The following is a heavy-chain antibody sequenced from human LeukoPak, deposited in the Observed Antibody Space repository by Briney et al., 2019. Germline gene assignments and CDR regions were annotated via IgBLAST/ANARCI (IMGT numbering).Heavy chain of an antibody. CDR3: ARGYSSSWYFNWFDP. J-gene: IGHJ5*02. D-gene: IGHD6-13*01. CDR1: GYSLSSGYY. Sequence: SETLSLTCTVSGYSLSSGYYWGWIRQPPGKGLEWIGNIYNSGSTFYNPSLKSRVTTSVDTSKNHFSLKLSSVTAADTAVYYGARGYSSSWYFNWFDPWGQGTLVTVSS. CDR2: IYNSGST. V-gene: IGHV4-38-2*02.